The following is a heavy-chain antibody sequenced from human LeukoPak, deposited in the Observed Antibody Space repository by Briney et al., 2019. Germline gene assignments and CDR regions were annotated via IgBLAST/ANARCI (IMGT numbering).Heavy chain of an antibody. Sequence: PGGSLRLSCAASGFTFSSCWMTWVRQAPGRGLEWVANIKQDGTEKYYVDSVKGRFTISRDNAKNSLYLQMNSLRAEDTAVYYCARGPSGYYGSGPNWFDPWGQGTLVTVSS. D-gene: IGHD3-10*01. V-gene: IGHV3-7*04. CDR2: IKQDGTEK. J-gene: IGHJ5*02. CDR1: GFTFSSCW. CDR3: ARGPSGYYGSGPNWFDP.